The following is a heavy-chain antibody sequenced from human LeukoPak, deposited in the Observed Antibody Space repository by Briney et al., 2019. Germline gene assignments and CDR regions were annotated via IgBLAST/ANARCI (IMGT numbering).Heavy chain of an antibody. V-gene: IGHV4-59*12. D-gene: IGHD3-3*01. CDR3: ERVIGVGFWSGYYVGATNLFDP. Sequence: SETLSLTCTVSGYSISSYYWSWIRQPPGKGLEFIGYVSDSGNTYYNPSHMSRVPISVATSKIQCSRKLSSVTAADTAVYYCERVIGVGFWSGYYVGATNLFDPWGQGTLVTVSS. CDR1: GYSISSYY. J-gene: IGHJ5*02. CDR2: VSDSGNT.